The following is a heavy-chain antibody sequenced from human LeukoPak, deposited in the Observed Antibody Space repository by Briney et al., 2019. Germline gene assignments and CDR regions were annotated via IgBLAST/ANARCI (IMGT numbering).Heavy chain of an antibody. CDR1: VYSFTGYY. CDR2: INPNSGGT. D-gene: IGHD6-13*01. Sequence: GASVKVSCKASVYSFTGYYMHWVRQAPGQGLEWVGWINPNSGGTNYAQKFQDRITMTRDTSISTAYMELSRLRSDDTAMYYCARDIAAAGPPSDYWGQGTPVTVSS. CDR3: ARDIAAAGPPSDY. V-gene: IGHV1-2*02. J-gene: IGHJ4*02.